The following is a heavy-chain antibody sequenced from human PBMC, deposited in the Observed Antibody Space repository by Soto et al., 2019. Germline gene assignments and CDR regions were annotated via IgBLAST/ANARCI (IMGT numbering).Heavy chain of an antibody. V-gene: IGHV1-46*01. Sequence: ASVKVSCKASGYTFTSYYMHWVRQAPGQGLEWMGIINPSGGSTSYAQKFQGRVTMTRDTSTSTVYMELSSLRSEDTAVYYCARERAARQYYYYYYGMDVWGQGTTVTVSS. D-gene: IGHD6-6*01. J-gene: IGHJ6*02. CDR1: GYTFTSYY. CDR3: ARERAARQYYYYYYGMDV. CDR2: INPSGGST.